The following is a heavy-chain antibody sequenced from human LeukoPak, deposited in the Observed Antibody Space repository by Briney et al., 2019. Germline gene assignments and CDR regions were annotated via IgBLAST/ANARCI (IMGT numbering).Heavy chain of an antibody. V-gene: IGHV4-4*07. Sequence: PSETLSLTCTVSGGSISSYYWSWIRQPAGKGLEWIGRIYTSGSTNYDPSLKSRVTMSGDTSKNQFSLKLSSVTAADTAVYYCARVEQQLDRRDYYYYMDVWGKGTTVTVSS. D-gene: IGHD6-13*01. J-gene: IGHJ6*03. CDR2: IYTSGST. CDR1: GGSISSYY. CDR3: ARVEQQLDRRDYYYYMDV.